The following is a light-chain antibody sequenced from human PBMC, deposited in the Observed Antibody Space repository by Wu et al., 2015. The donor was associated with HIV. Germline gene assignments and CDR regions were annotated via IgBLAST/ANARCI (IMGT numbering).Light chain of an antibody. Sequence: DIQMTQSPSALSASVGDSVTITCRASQSISSWLAWYQHKPGKAPKLLIQKASNLEIGVPSRFSGTKSGTQFTLTINTLQLDDFATYFCQQYNNYPYTFGQGTKLEIK. CDR2: KAS. J-gene: IGKJ2*01. CDR3: QQYNNYPYT. CDR1: QSISSW. V-gene: IGKV1-5*03.